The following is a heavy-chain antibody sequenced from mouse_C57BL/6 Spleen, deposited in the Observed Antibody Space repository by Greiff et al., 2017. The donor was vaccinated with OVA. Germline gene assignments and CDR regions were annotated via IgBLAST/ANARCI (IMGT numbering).Heavy chain of an antibody. V-gene: IGHV1-52*01. CDR2: IDPSDSET. J-gene: IGHJ3*01. Sequence: VKLQQPGAELVRPGSSVKLSCKASGYTFTSYWMHWVKQRPIQGLEWIGNIDPSDSETHYNQKFKDKATLTVDKSSSTAYMQLSSLTSEDSAVYYCAREIYDGYPWFAYWGQGTLVTVSA. D-gene: IGHD2-3*01. CDR3: AREIYDGYPWFAY. CDR1: GYTFTSYW.